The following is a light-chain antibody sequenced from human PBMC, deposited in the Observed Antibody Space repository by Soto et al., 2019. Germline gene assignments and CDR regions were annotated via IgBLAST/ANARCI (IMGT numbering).Light chain of an antibody. Sequence: EIVLTQSPGTLSLSPGERATLSCRASQSVSSSYVAWYQQKPGQAPRLLIYGTSSSATAIPDRFSGSGSGTDFTLTISRLETEDFAVYYCQQYGSSSWTFGKGTKVEI. CDR2: GTS. J-gene: IGKJ1*01. CDR1: QSVSSSY. V-gene: IGKV3-20*01. CDR3: QQYGSSSWT.